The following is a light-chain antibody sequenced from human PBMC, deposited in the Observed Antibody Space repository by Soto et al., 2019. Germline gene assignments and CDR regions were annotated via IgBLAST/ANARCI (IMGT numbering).Light chain of an antibody. CDR3: ISYTSTSTPYV. J-gene: IGLJ1*01. Sequence: QSVLTQPASVSGSPGQSITISCTGTSSDVGGFRYVSWYQQHPGKAPKLIIYEVNNRPSGVSSRFSGSKSGNTASLTISGLQAEDESHYYCISYTSTSTPYVFGTGTKLTVL. V-gene: IGLV2-14*01. CDR1: SSDVGGFRY. CDR2: EVN.